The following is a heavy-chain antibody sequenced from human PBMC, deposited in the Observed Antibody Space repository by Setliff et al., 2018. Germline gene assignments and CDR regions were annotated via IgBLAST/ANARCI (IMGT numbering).Heavy chain of an antibody. CDR1: GYNFITFG. V-gene: IGHV1-18*01. CDR3: VRDWYFYDTSGYFKGAPFDY. CDR2: ISPYTGDT. Sequence: GASVKVSCKTSGYNFITFGLSWVRQAPGQGPEWMGCISPYTGDTNYAQKFQDRVTMTMDSSSQTVYMELNSLRAEDSAVYYCVRDWYFYDTSGYFKGAPFDYWGQGTPVTVSS. D-gene: IGHD3-22*01. J-gene: IGHJ4*02.